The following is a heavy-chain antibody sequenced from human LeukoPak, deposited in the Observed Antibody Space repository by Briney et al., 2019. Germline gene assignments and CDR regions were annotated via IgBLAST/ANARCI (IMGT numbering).Heavy chain of an antibody. CDR3: TRDSIPGVRQQLVRVPSAY. Sequence: GGSLRLSCTASGFTFGDYAMSWVRQAPGKGLEWVGFIRSKAYGGTTEYAASVKGRFTISRDDSKSIAYLQMNSLKTEDTAVYYCTRDSIPGVRQQLVRVPSAYWGQGTLVTVSS. CDR1: GFTFGDYA. CDR2: IRSKAYGGTT. D-gene: IGHD6-13*01. V-gene: IGHV3-49*04. J-gene: IGHJ4*02.